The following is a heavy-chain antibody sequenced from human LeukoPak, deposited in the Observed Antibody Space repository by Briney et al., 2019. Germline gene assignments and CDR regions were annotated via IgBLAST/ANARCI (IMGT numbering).Heavy chain of an antibody. CDR2: ISAYNGNT. D-gene: IGHD3-10*01. J-gene: IGHJ5*02. V-gene: IGHV1-18*01. Sequence: ASVKVSCKASGYTFTSYGISWVRQAPGQGLEWMGWISAYNGNTNYAQKLQGRVTMTTDTSTSTAYIELRSLRSDDTAVYYCARDLSGLWFGELYFDPWGQGTLVTVS. CDR1: GYTFTSYG. CDR3: ARDLSGLWFGELYFDP.